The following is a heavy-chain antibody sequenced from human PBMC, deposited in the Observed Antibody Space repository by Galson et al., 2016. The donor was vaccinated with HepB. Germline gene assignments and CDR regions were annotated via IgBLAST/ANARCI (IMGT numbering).Heavy chain of an antibody. D-gene: IGHD3-22*01. CDR1: GYSFSTYG. V-gene: IGHV1-18*04. CDR3: ARKSTDHYENSGLGY. J-gene: IGHJ4*02. Sequence: SVKVSCKASGYSFSTYGISWVRQAPGQGLQWMGWISTRNGDTHYAPNFQGRVTMTRDTSRTTVYMELNSLRSEDTAVYYCARKSTDHYENSGLGYWGQGTLVTVSS. CDR2: ISTRNGDT.